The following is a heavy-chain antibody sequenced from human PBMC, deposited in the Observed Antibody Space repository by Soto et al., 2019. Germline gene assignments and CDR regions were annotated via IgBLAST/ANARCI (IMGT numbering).Heavy chain of an antibody. Sequence: SETLSLTCAVSGGSISSGGYSWSWIRQPPGKGLEWIGSIYYSGNTYYNPSLKSRVTISVDTAKNQFSLKLSSVTAADTAVYYCARQYYFGSGSYYNRPLDFWGQGTLVTVSS. CDR1: GGSISSGGYS. J-gene: IGHJ4*02. CDR2: IYYSGNT. CDR3: ARQYYFGSGSYYNRPLDF. V-gene: IGHV4-30-2*03. D-gene: IGHD3-10*01.